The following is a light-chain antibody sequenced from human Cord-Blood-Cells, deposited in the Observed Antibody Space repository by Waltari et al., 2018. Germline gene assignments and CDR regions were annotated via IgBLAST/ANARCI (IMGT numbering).Light chain of an antibody. CDR2: DVS. CDR3: SSYTSSSTSV. V-gene: IGLV2-14*01. Sequence: QSALTQPASVSGSPGQSITIPCTGTSSDVGGYNYVPWYQPHPGKAPKLMIYDVSKRPSGVSNRFSGSKSGNTASLTISGLQAEDEADYYCSSYTSSSTSVFGGGTKLTVL. CDR1: SSDVGGYNY. J-gene: IGLJ3*02.